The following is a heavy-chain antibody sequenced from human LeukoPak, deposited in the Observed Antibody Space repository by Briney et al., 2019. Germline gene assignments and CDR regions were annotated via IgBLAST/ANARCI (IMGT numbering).Heavy chain of an antibody. CDR1: GFTFSSYS. J-gene: IGHJ4*02. Sequence: GGSLRLSCAASGFTFSSYSMHWVRQAPGKGLEWVAVISYDGSNKYYADSVKGRFTISRDNSKNTLYLQMNSLRAEDTAVYYCAKDSSEYYYYDSSGYSGYFDYWGQGTLVTVSS. V-gene: IGHV3-30*18. CDR3: AKDSSEYYYYDSSGYSGYFDY. D-gene: IGHD3-22*01. CDR2: ISYDGSNK.